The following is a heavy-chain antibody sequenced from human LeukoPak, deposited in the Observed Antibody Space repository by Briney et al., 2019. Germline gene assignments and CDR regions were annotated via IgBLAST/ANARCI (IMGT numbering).Heavy chain of an antibody. CDR1: GRSISSSRYY. J-gene: IGHJ4*02. CDR3: ARRWGRSYFDY. Sequence: KPSETLSLTCTVSGRSISSSRYYWDFIRQPPGKGPEWIGSIYYIGTTFYNPSPKSRVTISVNTSKNQFSLKLRSVTAADTFVYYGARRWGRSYFDYWGQGTLVTVSS. V-gene: IGHV4-39*01. D-gene: IGHD7-27*01. CDR2: IYYIGTT.